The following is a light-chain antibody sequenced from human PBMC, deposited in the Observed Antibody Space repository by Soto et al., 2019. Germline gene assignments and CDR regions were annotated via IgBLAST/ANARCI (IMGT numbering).Light chain of an antibody. V-gene: IGKV1-5*03. Sequence: DIQMTQSPSTLSASVGDRVTITCRASQSISNYLAWYQQKSGKAPKLLIYKASSLESGVPSRFSGSGSGTEFTLTISSLQPDDLATYYCQHYKSYPFTFGPGTQVDIK. CDR3: QHYKSYPFT. J-gene: IGKJ3*01. CDR2: KAS. CDR1: QSISNY.